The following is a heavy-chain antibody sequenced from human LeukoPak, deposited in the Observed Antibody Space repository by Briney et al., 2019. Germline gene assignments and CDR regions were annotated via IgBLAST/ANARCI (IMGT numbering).Heavy chain of an antibody. CDR3: ARGMITIFGEGNWFDP. J-gene: IGHJ5*02. Sequence: PSETLSLTCAVYGGSFSGYYWSWIRQPPGKGLEWIGEINHSGSTNYNPSPKSRVTISVDTSKNQFSLKLSSVTAADTAVYYCARGMITIFGEGNWFDPWGQGALVTVSS. V-gene: IGHV4-34*01. CDR1: GGSFSGYY. D-gene: IGHD3-3*01. CDR2: INHSGST.